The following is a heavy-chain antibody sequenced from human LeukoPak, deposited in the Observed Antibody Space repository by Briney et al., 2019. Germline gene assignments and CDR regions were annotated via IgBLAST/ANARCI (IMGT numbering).Heavy chain of an antibody. CDR1: GFTFSSDS. V-gene: IGHV3-21*01. D-gene: IGHD2-21*01. CDR3: ERETVIAIAGSPTGAFDI. J-gene: IGHJ3*02. Sequence: PGGSLRLSCAASGFTFSSDSMNWVRQAPGKGLEWVSSISSSSSYIYYADSVKGRFTISRDNAKNSLYLQMNSLRAEDTAVYYCERETVIAIAGSPTGAFDIWGQGTMVTVSS. CDR2: ISSSSSYI.